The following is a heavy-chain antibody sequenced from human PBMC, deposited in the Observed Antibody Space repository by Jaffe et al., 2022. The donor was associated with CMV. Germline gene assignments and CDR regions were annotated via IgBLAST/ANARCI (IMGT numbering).Heavy chain of an antibody. D-gene: IGHD3-10*01. J-gene: IGHJ6*02. CDR2: IKQDGSEK. Sequence: EVQLVESGGGLVQPGGSLRLSCAASGFPFSSYWMSWVRQAPGKGLEWVANIKQDGSEKYYVDSVKGRFTISRDNAKNSLYLQMNSLRAEDTALYYCARDTVWFGESRLSYHYGMDVWGQGTTVTVSS. V-gene: IGHV3-7*01. CDR1: GFPFSSYW. CDR3: ARDTVWFGESRLSYHYGMDV.